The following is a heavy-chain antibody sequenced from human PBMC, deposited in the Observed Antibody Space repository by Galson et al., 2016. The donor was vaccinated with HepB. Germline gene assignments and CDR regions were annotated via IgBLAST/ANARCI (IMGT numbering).Heavy chain of an antibody. J-gene: IGHJ4*02. D-gene: IGHD2-21*02. CDR1: GGSISSYF. CDR2: VYKSGNT. Sequence: SETLSLTCNVSGGSISSYFWSWIRQSPGKGLEWIGYVYKSGNTNYSPSLKSRVTVSVYTSKNQFSRKLRSVTAADTAVYYCAREVTGTPFFDFWGQGALVTVSS. CDR3: AREVTGTPFFDF. V-gene: IGHV4-59*01.